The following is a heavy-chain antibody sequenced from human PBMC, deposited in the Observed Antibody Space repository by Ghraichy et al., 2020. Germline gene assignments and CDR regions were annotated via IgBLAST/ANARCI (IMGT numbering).Heavy chain of an antibody. D-gene: IGHD3-10*01. CDR2: IWYDGSNK. J-gene: IGHJ6*02. CDR1: GFTFSSYG. Sequence: LSLTCAASGFTFSSYGMHWVRQAPGKGLEWVAVIWYDGSNKYYADSVKGRFTISRDNSKNTLYLQMNSLRAEDTAVYYCAREYFTMVRGADYYYYYGMDVWGQGTTVTVSS. CDR3: AREYFTMVRGADYYYYYGMDV. V-gene: IGHV3-33*01.